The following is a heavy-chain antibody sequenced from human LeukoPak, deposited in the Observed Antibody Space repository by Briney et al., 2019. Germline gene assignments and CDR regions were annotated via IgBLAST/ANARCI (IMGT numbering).Heavy chain of an antibody. V-gene: IGHV3-11*01. CDR1: GFTFSDYY. Sequence: GGSLRLSCAASGFTFSDYYMSWIRQAPGKGLEWVSYISSSGSTIYYADSVKGRFTISRDNAKNSLYLQMNSLRAEDTAVYYCAKGRRALGYYYMDVWGKGTTVTISS. CDR3: AKGRRALGYYYMDV. J-gene: IGHJ6*03. CDR2: ISSSGSTI.